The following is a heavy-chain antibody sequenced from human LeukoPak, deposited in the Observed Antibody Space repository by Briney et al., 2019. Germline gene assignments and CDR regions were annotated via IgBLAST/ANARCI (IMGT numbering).Heavy chain of an antibody. J-gene: IGHJ5*02. V-gene: IGHV4-4*02. CDR3: ARGGSLSSGWFRRSSNWFDP. D-gene: IGHD6-19*01. CDR2: IYHSGST. Sequence: PSGTLSLTCAVSGGSISSSNWWSWVRQPPGKGLEWIGEIYHSGSTNYNSSLKSRVTISVDKSKNQFSLKLSSVTAADTAVYYCARGGSLSSGWFRRSSNWFDPWGQGTLVTVSS. CDR1: GGSISSSNW.